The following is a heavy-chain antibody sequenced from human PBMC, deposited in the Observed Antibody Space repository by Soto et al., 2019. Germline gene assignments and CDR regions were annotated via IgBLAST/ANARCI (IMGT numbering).Heavy chain of an antibody. CDR3: ARWRYSSSSGPYYYYGMDV. D-gene: IGHD6-6*01. V-gene: IGHV4-4*02. Sequence: SETLSLTCAVSGGSISSSNWWSWVRQPPGKGLEWIGEIYHSGSTNYNPSLKSRVTIPVDKSKNQFSLKLSSVTAADTAVYYCARWRYSSSSGPYYYYGMDVWGQGTTVTVSS. CDR2: IYHSGST. J-gene: IGHJ6*02. CDR1: GGSISSSNW.